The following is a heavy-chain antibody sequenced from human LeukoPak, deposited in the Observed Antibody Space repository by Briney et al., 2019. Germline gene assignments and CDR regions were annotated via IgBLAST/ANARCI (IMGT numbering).Heavy chain of an antibody. Sequence: GGSLRLSCAASGFTFSSYGMHWVRQAPGKGLEWVAVISYDGSNKYYADSVKGRFTISRDNSKNTLYLQMNSLRAEDTAVYCCAKDRGSSWYGMDVWGQGTTVTVSS. CDR1: GFTFSSYG. V-gene: IGHV3-30*18. D-gene: IGHD6-13*01. CDR3: AKDRGSSWYGMDV. CDR2: ISYDGSNK. J-gene: IGHJ6*02.